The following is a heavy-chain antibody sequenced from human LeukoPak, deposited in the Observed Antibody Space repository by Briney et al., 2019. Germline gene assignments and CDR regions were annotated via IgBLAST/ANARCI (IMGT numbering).Heavy chain of an antibody. Sequence: SQTPSLTCAISGDSVSSNSAAWNWIRQSPSRGLEWLGRTYYRSKWYNDYAVSVKSRITINPDTSKNQFSLQLNSVTAADTAVYYCARHDLTYYYDSSGYYSQHYFDYWGQGTLVTVSS. CDR2: TYYRSKWYN. V-gene: IGHV6-1*01. J-gene: IGHJ4*02. D-gene: IGHD3-22*01. CDR1: GDSVSSNSAA. CDR3: ARHDLTYYYDSSGYYSQHYFDY.